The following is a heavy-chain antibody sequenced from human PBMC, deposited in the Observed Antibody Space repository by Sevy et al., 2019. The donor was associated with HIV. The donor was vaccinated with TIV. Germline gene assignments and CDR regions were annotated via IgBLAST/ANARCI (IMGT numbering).Heavy chain of an antibody. CDR3: AKDGDSSWYYFDY. CDR1: GFTFSSYG. Sequence: GGCLRLSCAASGFTFSSYGMHWVRQAPGKGLEWVAVISYDGSNKYYADSVKGRFTISRDNSKNTLYLQMNSLRAEDTAVYYCAKDGDSSWYYFDYWGQGTLVTVSS. D-gene: IGHD6-13*01. V-gene: IGHV3-30*18. J-gene: IGHJ4*02. CDR2: ISYDGSNK.